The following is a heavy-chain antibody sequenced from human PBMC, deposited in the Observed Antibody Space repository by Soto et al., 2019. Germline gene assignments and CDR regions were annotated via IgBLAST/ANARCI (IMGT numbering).Heavy chain of an antibody. D-gene: IGHD3-9*01. CDR1: GFTFSSYG. CDR3: ARSPGGYYID. CDR2: INTDGSST. Sequence: GGSLRLSCAASGFTFSSYGMHWVRQGPGKGLVWVSRINTDGSSTNYADSVKGRFTISRDSAKNTVYLQMNSLRAEDTAVYYCARSPGGYYIDWGQGTMVTVSS. V-gene: IGHV3-74*01. J-gene: IGHJ3*01.